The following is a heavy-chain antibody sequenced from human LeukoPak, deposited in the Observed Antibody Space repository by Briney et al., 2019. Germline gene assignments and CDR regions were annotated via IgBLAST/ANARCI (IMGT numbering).Heavy chain of an antibody. D-gene: IGHD6-13*01. CDR2: ISTSGSTI. J-gene: IGHJ4*02. V-gene: IGHV3-48*03. CDR3: ARDRSPGYFDY. Sequence: GGSLRLSCAASGFTVSSYEMNWVRQAPGKGLEWVSYISTSGSTIYYADSVKGRFTISRDNAKNSLYLQMNSLRAGDTAVYYCARDRSPGYFDYWGQGTLVTVSS. CDR1: GFTVSSYE.